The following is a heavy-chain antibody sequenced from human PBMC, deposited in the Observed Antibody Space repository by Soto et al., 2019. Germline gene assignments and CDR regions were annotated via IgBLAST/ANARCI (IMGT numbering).Heavy chain of an antibody. CDR3: ARVRDSFGLDV. CDR2: IHYRGST. J-gene: IGHJ6*02. CDR1: CGSITGAYY. D-gene: IGHD2-15*01. V-gene: IGHV4-31*03. Sequence: SETLSLTCTVSCGSITGAYYWDWIRQHPGKGLEWIGSIHYRGSTYYNPSLQSRITISLDRSNNQFSLNLSSVTAADTAVYYCARVRDSFGLDVWGQGTTVTVSS.